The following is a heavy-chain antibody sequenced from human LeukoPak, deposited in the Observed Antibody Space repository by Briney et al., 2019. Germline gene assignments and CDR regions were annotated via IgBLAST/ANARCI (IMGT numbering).Heavy chain of an antibody. J-gene: IGHJ4*02. CDR2: ISTTGSTI. V-gene: IGHV3-48*03. CDR3: ARADPYGDSTPDF. D-gene: IGHD4-17*01. Sequence: GSLRLSCAASGFTFGGHEMNWVRQAPGKGLEWLSYISTTGSTIYYADSVKGRFTISRDNAKNSLYLQMNSPRVEDTAVYYCARADPYGDSTPDFWGQGTPVTVSS. CDR1: GFTFGGHE.